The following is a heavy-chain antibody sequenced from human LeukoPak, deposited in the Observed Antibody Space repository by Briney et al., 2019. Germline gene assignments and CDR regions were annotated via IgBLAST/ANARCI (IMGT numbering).Heavy chain of an antibody. V-gene: IGHV4-38-2*02. CDR1: GYSISSGYY. CDR2: IYHSGST. J-gene: IGHJ3*02. Sequence: SETLSLTCTVSGYSISSGYYWGWIRQPPGKGLEWIGSIYHSGSTYYNPSLKSRVTISVDTSKNQFSLKLSSVTAADTAVYYCARQEVVTADDAFDIWGQGTMVTVSS. CDR3: ARQEVVTADDAFDI. D-gene: IGHD2-21*02.